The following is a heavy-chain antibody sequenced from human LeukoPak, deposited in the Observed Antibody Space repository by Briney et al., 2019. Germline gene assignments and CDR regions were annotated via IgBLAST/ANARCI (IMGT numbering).Heavy chain of an antibody. Sequence: SETLSLTCTVSGYSISSGYYWGWIRQPPGKGLEWIGSIYHSGSTYYNPSLKSRVTISVDTSKNQFSLKLSSVTAADTAVYYCAREYCSGGSCYGYWGQGTLVTVSS. J-gene: IGHJ4*02. CDR3: AREYCSGGSCYGY. CDR2: IYHSGST. CDR1: GYSISSGYY. V-gene: IGHV4-38-2*02. D-gene: IGHD2-15*01.